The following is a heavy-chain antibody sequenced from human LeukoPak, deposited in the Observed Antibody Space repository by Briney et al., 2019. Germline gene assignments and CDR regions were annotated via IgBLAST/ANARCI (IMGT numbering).Heavy chain of an antibody. V-gene: IGHV1-69*04. Sequence: SVKVSCKASGGTFSGYSITWVRQAPGQGLEWMGRIIPTLGIANYAQKFQGRVTITADKSTSTAYMELSSLRSDDTAVYYCARDSPRKNIVVVPAAGQYYYYYYMDVWGKGTTVAVSS. CDR1: GGTFSGYS. CDR3: ARDSPRKNIVVVPAAGQYYYYYYMDV. D-gene: IGHD2-2*01. J-gene: IGHJ6*03. CDR2: IIPTLGIA.